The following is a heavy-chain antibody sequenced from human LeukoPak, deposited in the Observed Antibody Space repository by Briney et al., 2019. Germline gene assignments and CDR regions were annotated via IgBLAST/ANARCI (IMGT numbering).Heavy chain of an antibody. CDR3: AKVGSGWYGVDY. CDR2: IRYDGTHQ. J-gene: IGHJ4*02. Sequence: GGSLRLSCAVSGFTFSNYGIHWVRQAPGKGLEWVAFIRYDGTHQDYADSVEGRFTVSRDNSKNILYAQMNSLRLEDTAVYYCAKVGSGWYGVDYWGQGTLVTVSS. V-gene: IGHV3-30*02. D-gene: IGHD6-19*01. CDR1: GFTFSNYG.